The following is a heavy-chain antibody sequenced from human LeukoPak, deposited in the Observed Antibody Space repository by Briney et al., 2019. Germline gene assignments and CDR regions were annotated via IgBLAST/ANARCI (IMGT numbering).Heavy chain of an antibody. D-gene: IGHD2-21*01. J-gene: IGHJ4*02. V-gene: IGHV3-74*01. CDR3: ANVVGGY. CDR2: ITSDGSST. CDR1: GFTFSNSY. Sequence: GGSLRLSCAASGFTFSNSYMHWVRQAPGKGLVWVSRITSDGSSTNYADSVKGRFTISRDNAKTTLFLQMNSLRAEDTAVYYCANVVGGYWGQGTLVTVSS.